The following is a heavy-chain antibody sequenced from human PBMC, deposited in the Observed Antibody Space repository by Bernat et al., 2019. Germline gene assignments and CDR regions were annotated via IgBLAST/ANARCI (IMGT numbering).Heavy chain of an antibody. CDR1: GFTFSSYN. CDR3: VGEPLSWKDSLDY. V-gene: IGHV3-21*02. D-gene: IGHD1-1*01. Sequence: EVQLVESGGGLVKPGGSLRLSCAASGFTFSSYNMNWVRQAPGKGLEWVSSISISGKHIFYGVSVKGRFAISRDNAKNSPYLQMNSMRAEDTAVYYCVGEPLSWKDSLDYWGQGTLVTVSS. J-gene: IGHJ4*02. CDR2: ISISGKHI.